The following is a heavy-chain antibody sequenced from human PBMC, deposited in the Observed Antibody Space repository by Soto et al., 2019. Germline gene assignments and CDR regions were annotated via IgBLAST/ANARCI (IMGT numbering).Heavy chain of an antibody. J-gene: IGHJ4*02. V-gene: IGHV3-23*01. CDR2: ISGSGGST. CDR3: AKDSLTIFGVVPFFDY. CDR1: GFTFSSYA. Sequence: GGSLRLSCAASGFTFSSYAMSWVRQAPGKGLEWVSAISGSGGSTYYADSVKGRFTISRDNSKNTLYLQMNSLRAEDTAVYYCAKDSLTIFGVVPFFDYWGQGTLVTVSS. D-gene: IGHD3-3*01.